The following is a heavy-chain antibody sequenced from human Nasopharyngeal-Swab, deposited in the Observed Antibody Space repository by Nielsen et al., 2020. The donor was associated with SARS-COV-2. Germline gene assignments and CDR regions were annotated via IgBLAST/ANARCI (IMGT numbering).Heavy chain of an antibody. CDR2: IHSSGTT. J-gene: IGHJ4*02. Sequence: SETLSLTCTVYGGSISTYYWSWIRHPPGKGLEWIGSIHSSGTTNYNPSLKSRVTISVDTSKNQFSLKLSSVTAADTAVYYCARDHSYYDSNGYYFDYWGLGTLVTVSS. D-gene: IGHD3-22*01. CDR3: ARDHSYYDSNGYYFDY. CDR1: GGSISTYY. V-gene: IGHV4-59*01.